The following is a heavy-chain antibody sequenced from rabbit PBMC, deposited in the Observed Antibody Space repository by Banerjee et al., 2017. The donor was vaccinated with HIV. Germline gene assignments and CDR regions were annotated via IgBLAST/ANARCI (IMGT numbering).Heavy chain of an antibody. CDR2: IGTGSGST. Sequence: GCIGTGSGSTYYASWAKGRFTISKTSSTTVTLQMTSLTAADTATYFCASGYFNLWGQGTLVTVS. CDR3: ASGYFNL. V-gene: IGHV1S40*01. J-gene: IGHJ4*01.